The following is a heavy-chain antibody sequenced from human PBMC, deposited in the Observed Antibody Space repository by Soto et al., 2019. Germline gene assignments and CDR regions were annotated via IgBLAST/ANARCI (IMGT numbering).Heavy chain of an antibody. CDR3: ARERGDGYNFGPLDY. CDR1: GFIFTGYA. Sequence: QVQLVESGGGVVQPGRSLRLSCAASGFIFTGYAMHWVRQAPGKGLEWVALIWYDGSNTYYGDSVKGRFTISRDNSKNRLYLKMNSLRAEDTAVYYCARERGDGYNFGPLDYWGQGSLVTVSS. D-gene: IGHD1-1*01. CDR2: IWYDGSNT. V-gene: IGHV3-33*01. J-gene: IGHJ4*02.